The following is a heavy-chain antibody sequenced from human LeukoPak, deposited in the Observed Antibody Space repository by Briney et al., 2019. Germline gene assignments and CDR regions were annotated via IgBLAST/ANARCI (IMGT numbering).Heavy chain of an antibody. CDR2: IKQDGSEK. V-gene: IGHV3-7*04. CDR3: VRGKGWTDY. CDR1: GFTFSNFW. J-gene: IGHJ4*02. D-gene: IGHD3/OR15-3a*01. Sequence: GGSLRLSCAASGFTFSNFWMTWVRQAPGKGLEWVANIKQDGSEKYYVDSVKGRFTISRDDAKNSLYLQMNSLGAEDTAVYYCVRGKGWTDYWGQGTLVTVSS.